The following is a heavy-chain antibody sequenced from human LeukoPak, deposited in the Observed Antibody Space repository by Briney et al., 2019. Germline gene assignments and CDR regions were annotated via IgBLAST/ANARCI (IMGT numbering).Heavy chain of an antibody. V-gene: IGHV1-18*01. D-gene: IGHD1-26*01. CDR2: ISANNGNT. CDR3: ARGVGGSYFGWFDP. Sequence: ASVKASCKASGYTFTVNGISWVRQAPGQGLEWMGWISANNGNTNYAQKFQGRVTMTTDTSTTTAYMELRSLRSDDTAVYYCARGVGGSYFGWFDPWGQGTPVTVSS. J-gene: IGHJ5*02. CDR1: GYTFTVNG.